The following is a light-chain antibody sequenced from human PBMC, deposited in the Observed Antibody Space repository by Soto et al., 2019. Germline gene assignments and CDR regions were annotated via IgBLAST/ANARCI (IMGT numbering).Light chain of an antibody. Sequence: EIVLTQSPATLSLSPGERATLSCRASQSVRSYLAWYQQKPGQAPRVLIYDTSNRATGIPARFSGSGSGTDFTLPISSLEPEDFAVYYCQQRNNWPLLTFGGGTRVEIK. J-gene: IGKJ4*01. CDR1: QSVRSY. CDR2: DTS. CDR3: QQRNNWPLLT. V-gene: IGKV3-11*01.